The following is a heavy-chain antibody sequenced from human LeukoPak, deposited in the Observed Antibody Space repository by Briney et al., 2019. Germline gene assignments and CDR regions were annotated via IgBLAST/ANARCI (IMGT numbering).Heavy chain of an antibody. V-gene: IGHV1-2*02. CDR2: INPNSGGT. J-gene: IGHJ6*02. Sequence: ASVKVSCKASGYTFTGYYMHWVRQAPGQGLEWMGWINPNSGGTNYAQKFQGRVTMTRDTSISTAYMELSRLRSDDTAVYYCARDLLVSDFWSGYYKGDYYYGMDVWGQGTTVTVSS. D-gene: IGHD3-3*01. CDR3: ARDLLVSDFWSGYYKGDYYYGMDV. CDR1: GYTFTGYY.